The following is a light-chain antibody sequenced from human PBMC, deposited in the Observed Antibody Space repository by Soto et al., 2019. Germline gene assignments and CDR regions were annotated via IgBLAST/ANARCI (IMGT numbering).Light chain of an antibody. CDR3: SSYTSSSAVV. Sequence: QSALTQPASVSGSPGQSITISCTGTSSDVGGYNYVSWYQQHPGKAPKLMLYDVSNRPSGVSNRFSGSKSGNTASLPISGLQAEDEADYYCSSYTSSSAVVFGGGTKVTVL. V-gene: IGLV2-14*01. CDR2: DVS. J-gene: IGLJ2*01. CDR1: SSDVGGYNY.